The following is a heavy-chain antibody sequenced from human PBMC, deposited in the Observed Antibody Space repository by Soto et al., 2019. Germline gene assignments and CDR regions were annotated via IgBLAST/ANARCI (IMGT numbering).Heavy chain of an antibody. V-gene: IGHV1-18*01. J-gene: IGHJ6*02. CDR1: GYSFTSYG. CDR2: ISPYNGHT. Sequence: QGQLVQSAGEVKKPGASVKVSCKASGYSFTSYGISWVRRAPGQGLEWMGWISPYNGHTQVVARFQGRVTMTTDTSTKTAYMELRSLRSDDTDHYYCARDLAIVPATHPRLENYGMDVWGQGPTVIVSS. CDR3: ARDLAIVPATHPRLENYGMDV. D-gene: IGHD2-2*01.